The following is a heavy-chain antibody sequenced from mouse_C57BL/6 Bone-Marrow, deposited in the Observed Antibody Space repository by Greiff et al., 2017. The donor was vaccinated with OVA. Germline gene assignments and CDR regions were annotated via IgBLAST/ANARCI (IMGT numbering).Heavy chain of an antibody. Sequence: VQLKESGAELVRPGASVKLSCTASGFNIKDDYMHWVKQRPEPGLEWIGWIDPENGDTEYASKFQGKATITADTSSNTAYLQLSSLTSEDTAVYYCTTPAYYSNYAYWGQGTLVTVSA. V-gene: IGHV14-4*01. CDR1: GFNIKDDY. D-gene: IGHD2-5*01. CDR3: TTPAYYSNYAY. CDR2: IDPENGDT. J-gene: IGHJ3*01.